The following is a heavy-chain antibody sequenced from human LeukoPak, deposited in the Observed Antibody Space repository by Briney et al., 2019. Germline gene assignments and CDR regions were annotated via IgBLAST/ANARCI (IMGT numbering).Heavy chain of an antibody. CDR2: INWNGGST. D-gene: IGHD5-18*01. V-gene: IGHV3-20*04. Sequence: GGSLRLSCAVSGFSVRTNFMSWVRQAPGKGLEWVSGINWNGGSTGYADSVKGRFTISRDNAKNSLYLQMNSLRAEDTALYYCARVVQLWLRDYYYYMDVWGKGTTVTVSS. CDR1: GFSVRTNF. J-gene: IGHJ6*03. CDR3: ARVVQLWLRDYYYYMDV.